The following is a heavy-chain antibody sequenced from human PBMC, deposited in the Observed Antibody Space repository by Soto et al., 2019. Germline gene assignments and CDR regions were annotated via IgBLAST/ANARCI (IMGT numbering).Heavy chain of an antibody. CDR1: GYTFTRYT. CDR3: ARPPVIDIVVPPDY. CDR2: INPDNGNT. V-gene: IGHV1-3*01. J-gene: IGHJ4*02. Sequence: ASVKVSCKASGYTFTRYTMNWVRQAPGQRLEWMGWINPDNGNTKSSQKFQDRVIITRDTSASTAYMDLNSLRAEATAVYYCARPPVIDIVVPPDYWGQGTLVTVSS. D-gene: IGHD2-15*01.